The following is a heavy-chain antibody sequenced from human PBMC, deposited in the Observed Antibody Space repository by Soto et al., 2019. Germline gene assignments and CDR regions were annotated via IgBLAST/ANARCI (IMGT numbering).Heavy chain of an antibody. CDR3: ARGYGNGFDP. Sequence: SETLSLTCTVSGGSVSSSTDYWGWIRQSPGKGLEWIGNINYSGSTYYNPSLKSRVTISVDTSKNQFSLKLSSVTAADTAVYYCARGYGNGFDPWGQGTLVPVSS. CDR1: GGSVSSSTDY. CDR2: INYSGST. J-gene: IGHJ5*02. V-gene: IGHV4-39*07. D-gene: IGHD4-17*01.